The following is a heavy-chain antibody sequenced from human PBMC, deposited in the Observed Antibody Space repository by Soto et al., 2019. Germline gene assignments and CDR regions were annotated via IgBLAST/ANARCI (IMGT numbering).Heavy chain of an antibody. V-gene: IGHV4-39*01. J-gene: IGHJ4*02. D-gene: IGHD2-8*01. CDR1: GGSISSSSYY. CDR3: ARQTDIVLMVYANYFDY. CDR2: IYYSGST. Sequence: SETLSLTCTVSGGSISSSSYYWGWIRQPPGKGLEWIGSIYYSGSTYYNPSLKSRVTISVDTSKNQFSLKLSSVTAADTAVYYCARQTDIVLMVYANYFDYWGQGTLVTAPQ.